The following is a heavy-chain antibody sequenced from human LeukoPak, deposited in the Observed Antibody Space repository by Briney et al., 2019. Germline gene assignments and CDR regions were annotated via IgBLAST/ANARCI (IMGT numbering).Heavy chain of an antibody. Sequence: GASVKVSCKASGYTFTSYAMHWVRQAPGQRLEWMGWINAGNGNTKYSQKFQGRVTITRDTSASTAYMELSSLRSEDTAVYYCATEYYYGSGSYPLGYWGQGTLVTVSS. D-gene: IGHD3-10*01. J-gene: IGHJ4*02. CDR3: ATEYYYGSGSYPLGY. V-gene: IGHV1-3*01. CDR2: INAGNGNT. CDR1: GYTFTSYA.